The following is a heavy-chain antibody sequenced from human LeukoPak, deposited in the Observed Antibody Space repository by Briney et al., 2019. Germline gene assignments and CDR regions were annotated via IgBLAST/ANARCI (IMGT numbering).Heavy chain of an antibody. J-gene: IGHJ4*02. V-gene: IGHV3-9*01. CDR2: ISWNSGSI. CDR3: AKDVSLYGDYVFDY. D-gene: IGHD4-17*01. Sequence: PGRSLRLSCAASGFTFDDYAMHWVRQAPGKGLEWVSGISWNSGSIGHADSVKGRFTISRDNAKNSLYLQMNSLRAEDTALYYCAKDVSLYGDYVFDYWGQGTLVTVSS. CDR1: GFTFDDYA.